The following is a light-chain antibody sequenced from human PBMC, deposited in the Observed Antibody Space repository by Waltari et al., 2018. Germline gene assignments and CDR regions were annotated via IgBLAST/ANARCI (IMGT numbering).Light chain of an antibody. J-gene: IGKJ4*01. CDR1: QSVRNY. CDR3: HQRFNWPLT. V-gene: IGKV3-11*01. Sequence: EIVLTQSPATLSLSPGERATLSCRASQSVRNYLAWYQQKTGQAPRLLIYDASNRAHGTPVRFSGSGSGTDFTLTISSLEPEDFALYYCHQRFNWPLTFGGGTKVEIK. CDR2: DAS.